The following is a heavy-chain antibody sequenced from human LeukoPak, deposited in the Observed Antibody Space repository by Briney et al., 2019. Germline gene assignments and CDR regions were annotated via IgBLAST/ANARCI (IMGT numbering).Heavy chain of an antibody. Sequence: GGSLRLSCAASGFTFSTYSMNWVRQAPGKGLEWVSYISSSGSYIYYADSVKGRFTISRDNAKTSLYLQMNSLRAEDTAVYYCARDSRQLWPFDYWGQGTLVTVSS. CDR2: ISSSGSYI. CDR1: GFTFSTYS. CDR3: ARDSRQLWPFDY. V-gene: IGHV3-21*06. J-gene: IGHJ4*02. D-gene: IGHD5-18*01.